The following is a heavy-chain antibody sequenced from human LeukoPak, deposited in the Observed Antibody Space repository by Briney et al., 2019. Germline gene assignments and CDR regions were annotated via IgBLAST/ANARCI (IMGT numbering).Heavy chain of an antibody. CDR2: ISSSSSYT. J-gene: IGHJ4*02. Sequence: GGSLRLSCAASGFTFSDYYMSWIRQAPGKGLEWVSYISSSSSYTNYADSVKGRFTISRDNAKNSLYLQMNSLRAEDTAVYYCARLGWGTAPLDYWGQGTLVTVSS. CDR1: GFTFSDYY. CDR3: ARLGWGTAPLDY. V-gene: IGHV3-11*06. D-gene: IGHD1-14*01.